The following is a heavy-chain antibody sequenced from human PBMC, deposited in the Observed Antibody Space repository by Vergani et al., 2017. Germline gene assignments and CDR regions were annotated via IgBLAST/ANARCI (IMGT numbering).Heavy chain of an antibody. CDR3: ARAPVVPAAISYYMDV. V-gene: IGHV4-39*07. CDR2: IYYSGST. J-gene: IGHJ6*03. CDR1: GASIRSSNYY. Sequence: QLQLQESGPGLVKPSATLSLTCSVSGASIRSSNYYWGWIRQPPGKGLEWIASIYYSGSTYYNPSLKSRVTISVDTSKNQFSLKLSSVTAADTAVYYCARAPVVPAAISYYMDVWGKGTTVTVSS. D-gene: IGHD2-2*01.